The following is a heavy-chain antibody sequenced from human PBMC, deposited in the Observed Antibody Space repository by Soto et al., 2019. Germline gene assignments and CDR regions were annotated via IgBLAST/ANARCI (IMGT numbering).Heavy chain of an antibody. CDR1: GYTFTSYG. D-gene: IGHD3-16*02. CDR3: ARDTDDYIWGSYRLYYFDS. J-gene: IGHJ4*02. CDR2: ISAYNGNT. Sequence: QVQLVQSGAEVKKPGASVKVSCKASGYTFTSYGISWVRQAPGQGLEWMGWISAYNGNTNYAQKLQGRVTMTTDTSTSTAYMELRSLRSDDTAVYYCARDTDDYIWGSYRLYYFDSWGQGTLVTVSS. V-gene: IGHV1-18*01.